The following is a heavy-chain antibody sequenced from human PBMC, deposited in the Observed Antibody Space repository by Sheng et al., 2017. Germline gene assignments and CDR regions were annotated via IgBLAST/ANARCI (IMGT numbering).Heavy chain of an antibody. V-gene: IGHV1-2*02. CDR3: ARPTLGVPAASEDGEYFQH. CDR1: GYTFTGYY. Sequence: QVQLVQSGAEVKKPGASVKVSCKASGYTFTGYYMHWVRQAPGQGLEWMGWINPNSGGTNYAQKFQGRVTMTRDTSISTAYMELSRLRSDDTAVYYCARPTLGVPAASEDGEYFQHWGQGTLVTVSS. J-gene: IGHJ1*01. D-gene: IGHD2-2*01. CDR2: INPNSGGT.